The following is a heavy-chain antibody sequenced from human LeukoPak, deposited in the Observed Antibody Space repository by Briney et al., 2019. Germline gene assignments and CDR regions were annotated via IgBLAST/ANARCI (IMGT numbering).Heavy chain of an antibody. V-gene: IGHV3-23*01. D-gene: IGHD3-22*01. CDR1: GFTFSSYA. J-gene: IGHJ4*02. Sequence: GGSLSLSCAASGFTFSSYAMSWVRQAPGKGLEWVSAISGSGGSTYYADSVKGRFTISRDNSKNTLYLQMNSLRAEDTAVYYCAKWGEYYYDSSGYSDYWGQGTLVTVSS. CDR2: ISGSGGST. CDR3: AKWGEYYYDSSGYSDY.